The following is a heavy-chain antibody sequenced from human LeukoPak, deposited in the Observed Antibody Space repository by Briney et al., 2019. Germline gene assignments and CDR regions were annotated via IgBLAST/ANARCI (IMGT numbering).Heavy chain of an antibody. D-gene: IGHD2-21*02. CDR1: GGSISSSTYY. Sequence: SETLSLTCTVSGGSISSSTYYWGWIRQPPGKGLEWIGSIYYSGYTYYNPSLKSRVIISVDTSKNQFSLELTSVTAADTAVYYCATAHCGGDCYLLQHWGQGTLVTVSS. CDR3: ATAHCGGDCYLLQH. CDR2: IYYSGYT. J-gene: IGHJ1*01. V-gene: IGHV4-39*01.